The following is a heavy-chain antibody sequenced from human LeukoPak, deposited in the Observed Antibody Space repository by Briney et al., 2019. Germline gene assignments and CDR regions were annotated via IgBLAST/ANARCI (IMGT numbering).Heavy chain of an antibody. Sequence: PSETLSLTCTVSGGSISSGSYYWSWIRQPAGKGLEWIGRIYTSGSTNYNPSLKSRVTVSVDTSKNQFSLKLSSVTAADAAVYYCARLRDYYGSGIDPWGQGTLVTVSS. CDR1: GGSISSGSYY. D-gene: IGHD3-10*01. V-gene: IGHV4-61*02. J-gene: IGHJ5*02. CDR3: ARLRDYYGSGIDP. CDR2: IYTSGST.